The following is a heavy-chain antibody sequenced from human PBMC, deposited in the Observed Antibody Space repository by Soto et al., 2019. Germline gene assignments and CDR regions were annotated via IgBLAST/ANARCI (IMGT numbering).Heavy chain of an antibody. V-gene: IGHV1-69*01. Sequence: VQLVQSGAEVKKPGSSVKLSCKASGGTFNRYTISWVRQAPGQGLEWMGGIIPIFGTATYAQKFQGRVGIIADESTSAAYMELRSLRSEDTAVYYCALWGFRDGNNSKYNYSGMDVWGQGTTVTVSS. D-gene: IGHD1-1*01. CDR2: IIPIFGTA. J-gene: IGHJ6*02. CDR1: GGTFNRYT. CDR3: ALWGFRDGNNSKYNYSGMDV.